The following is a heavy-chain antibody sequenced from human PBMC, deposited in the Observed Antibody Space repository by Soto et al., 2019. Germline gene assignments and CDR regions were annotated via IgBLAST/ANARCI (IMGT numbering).Heavy chain of an antibody. CDR2: IHRGGST. CDR1: GFTVGNNY. J-gene: IGHJ4*02. Sequence: PAGSLRLSCAASGFTVGNNYMSWVRQAPGKGLEWVSIIHRGGSTSYADSVKGRFTISRDSSKNILYLQINGLTADDTAVYYCARSANTYGSPFDYWGQGALVTGSS. D-gene: IGHD3-10*01. V-gene: IGHV3-66*01. CDR3: ARSANTYGSPFDY.